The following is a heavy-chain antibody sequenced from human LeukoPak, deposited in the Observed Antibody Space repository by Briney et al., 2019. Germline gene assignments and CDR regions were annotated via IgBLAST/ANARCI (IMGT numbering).Heavy chain of an antibody. CDR2: ISAYNGNT. D-gene: IGHD3-3*01. V-gene: IGHV1-18*01. Sequence: ASVKVSCKASGYTFTSYGISWVRQAPGQGLEWMGWISAYNGNTNYAQKLQGRVTMTTDTSTSTAYMELRSLRSDDTAVYYCARESRYDFWSGYLPPYYYYGMDVWGQGTTVTVSS. CDR3: ARESRYDFWSGYLPPYYYYGMDV. J-gene: IGHJ6*02. CDR1: GYTFTSYG.